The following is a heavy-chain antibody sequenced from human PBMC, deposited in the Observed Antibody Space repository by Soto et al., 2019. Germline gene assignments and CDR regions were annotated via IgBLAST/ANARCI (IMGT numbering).Heavy chain of an antibody. V-gene: IGHV4-59*01. D-gene: IGHD5-18*01. J-gene: IGHJ5*02. CDR1: GGSISSYY. CDR3: ASGQIQLWHNWFDP. Sequence: SETLSLTCTVSGGSISSYYWSWIRQPPGKGLEWIGYIYYSGSTNYNPSLKSRVTISVDTSKNQFSLKLSSVTAADTAVYYCASGQIQLWHNWFDPWGHGSLVTVSS. CDR2: IYYSGST.